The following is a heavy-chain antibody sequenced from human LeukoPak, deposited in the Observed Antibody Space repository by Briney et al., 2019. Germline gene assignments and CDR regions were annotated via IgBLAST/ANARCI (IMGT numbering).Heavy chain of an antibody. CDR1: GFSFSSYW. D-gene: IGHD3-22*01. J-gene: IGHJ4*02. CDR2: IKYDGSLK. V-gene: IGHV3-7*01. CDR3: ASSHDSSGND. Sequence: GGSLRLSCVASGFSFSSYWMAWVRQAPGKGLEWVANIKYDGSLKFYVDSVKGRFTTSRDNAKNSPYLEVNSLRADDTAVYFCASSHDSSGNDWGQGTMVTVSS.